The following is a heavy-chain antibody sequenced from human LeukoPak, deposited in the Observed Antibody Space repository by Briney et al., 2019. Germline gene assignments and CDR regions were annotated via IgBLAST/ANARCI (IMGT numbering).Heavy chain of an antibody. Sequence: GASVKVSCKGSGDTFRHDTEWVRQAPGKGLEWMGWMNADNGHRGYAQKFQGRVTMTMDPSISTAYLELRSLTSEDTAVYYCARGRSSWFFDYWGQGTLLIVSS. D-gene: IGHD6-13*01. J-gene: IGHJ4*01. CDR3: ARGRSSWFFDY. CDR2: MNADNGHR. V-gene: IGHV1-8*01. CDR1: GDTFRHD.